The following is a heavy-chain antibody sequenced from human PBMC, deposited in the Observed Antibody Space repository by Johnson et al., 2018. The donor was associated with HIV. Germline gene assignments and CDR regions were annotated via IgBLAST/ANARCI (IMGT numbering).Heavy chain of an antibody. CDR2: INWNGGST. J-gene: IGHJ3*02. V-gene: IGHV3-23*01. Sequence: PGKGLEWVSGINWNGGSTYYADSVKGRLTISRDNSKNTLYLQMNNLRAEDTAVYYCAREGPSERAGFDIWGQGTMVTVSS. CDR3: AREGPSERAGFDI.